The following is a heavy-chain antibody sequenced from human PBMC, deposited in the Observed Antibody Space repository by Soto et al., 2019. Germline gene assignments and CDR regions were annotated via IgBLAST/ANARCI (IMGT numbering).Heavy chain of an antibody. CDR1: GYSFSDYD. V-gene: IGHV1-8*01. J-gene: IGHJ5*02. CDR2: MNPNSGNT. CDR3: ARDHRYNCIDEGWFNP. Sequence: QVQLVQSGAEVKKPGASVKVSCKASGYSFSDYDINWVRQATGQGPEWMGWMNPNSGNTGYAEKFQGRVTMTRNTSINTPYRELSSLGLEDRAVYYFARDHRYNCIDEGWFNPWGQGTLVTVSS. D-gene: IGHD1-20*01.